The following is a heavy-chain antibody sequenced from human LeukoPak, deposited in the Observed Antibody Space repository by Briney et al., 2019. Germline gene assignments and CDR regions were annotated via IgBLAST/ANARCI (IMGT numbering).Heavy chain of an antibody. CDR3: ARTGYCSGGSCYRAWXXP. D-gene: IGHD2-15*01. CDR2: INHSGST. Sequence: PSETLSLTCAVYGGSFSGYYWSWIRQPPGEGLEWIGEINHSGSTNYNPSLKSRVAISVDTSKNQFSLKLSSVTAADTAVYYCARTGYCSGGSCYRAWXXPWGQGTLVT. J-gene: IGHJ5*02. CDR1: GGSFSGYY. V-gene: IGHV4-34*01.